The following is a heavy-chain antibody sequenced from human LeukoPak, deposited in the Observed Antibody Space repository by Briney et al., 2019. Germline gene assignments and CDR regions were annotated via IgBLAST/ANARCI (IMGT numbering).Heavy chain of an antibody. CDR2: ISSSSSTI. CDR1: GFMFSNYN. V-gene: IGHV3-48*01. J-gene: IGHJ4*02. CDR3: AFSGSYGVY. Sequence: PGGSLRLSCAASGFMFSNYNMNWVRQAPGKGLEWVSYISSSSSTIYYADSVKGRFTISRDNAKKSVYLQMNSLRADDTAVFYCAFSGSYGVYWGQGTLVTVSS. D-gene: IGHD1-26*01.